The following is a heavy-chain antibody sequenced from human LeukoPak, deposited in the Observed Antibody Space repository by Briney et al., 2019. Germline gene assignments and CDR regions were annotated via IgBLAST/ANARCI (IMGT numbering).Heavy chain of an antibody. CDR3: ARDPTYYYDSSGYYYS. J-gene: IGHJ4*02. CDR2: IIPILGIA. D-gene: IGHD3-22*01. Sequence: GASVKVSCKASGGTFSSYAISWVRQAPGQGLEWMGGIIPILGIANYAQKFQGRVTITADKSTSTAYMELSSLRSEDTAVYYCARDPTYYYDSSGYYYSWGQGTLVTVSS. CDR1: GGTFSSYA. V-gene: IGHV1-69*10.